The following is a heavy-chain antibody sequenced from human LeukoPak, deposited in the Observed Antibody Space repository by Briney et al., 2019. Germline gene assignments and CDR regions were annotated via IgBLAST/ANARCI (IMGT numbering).Heavy chain of an antibody. V-gene: IGHV4-31*03. D-gene: IGHD6-19*01. CDR2: IYYSGST. J-gene: IGHJ3*02. CDR1: GGSISSGGYY. CDR3: AADRSGWQRTYAFDI. Sequence: PSETLSLTCTVSGGSISSGGYYWSWIRQHPGKGLEWIGYIYYSGSTYYSPSLKSRVTISVDTSKNQFSLKLSSVTAADTAVYYCAADRSGWQRTYAFDIWGQGTMVTVSS.